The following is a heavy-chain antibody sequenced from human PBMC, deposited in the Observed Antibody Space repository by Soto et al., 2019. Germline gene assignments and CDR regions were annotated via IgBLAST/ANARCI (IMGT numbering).Heavy chain of an antibody. CDR1: GGSISSGGYS. Sequence: LSLTCAVSGGSISSGGYSWSWIRQPPGKGLEWIGYIYHSGSTYYNPSLKSRVTISVDRSKNQFSLKLSSVTAADTAVYYCARGSYYDFWSGSGPDYYYGMDVWGQGTTVTVSS. CDR3: ARGSYYDFWSGSGPDYYYGMDV. CDR2: IYHSGST. V-gene: IGHV4-30-2*01. J-gene: IGHJ6*02. D-gene: IGHD3-3*01.